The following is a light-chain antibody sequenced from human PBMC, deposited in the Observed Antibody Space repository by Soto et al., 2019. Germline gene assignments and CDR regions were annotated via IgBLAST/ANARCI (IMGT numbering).Light chain of an antibody. CDR1: QSIHSW. CDR3: QQYNAHPYT. V-gene: IGKV1-5*03. J-gene: IGKJ2*01. CDR2: RAS. Sequence: DFQMTQSPSTLSASVGDRVTITCRASQSIHSWLAWYQQEPGTTPKLLIYRASTLQSGVPSRFAGSGSGTEFTLTINNLQPDDYASYFCQQYNAHPYTFGQGTKLEIK.